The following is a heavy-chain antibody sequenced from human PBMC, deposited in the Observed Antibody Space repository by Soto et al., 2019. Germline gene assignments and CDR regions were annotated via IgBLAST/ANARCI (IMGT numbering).Heavy chain of an antibody. CDR1: GFTFSSYN. V-gene: IGHV3-48*02. Sequence: ESGGGLVQPGGSLRLSCAASGFTFSSYNMNWVRQSPGKGLEWVSYISSSSSTIYYADSVKGRFTISRDNAKNSLCLQVKSLRDEDTAVYSCARGYYGLDVWGQGTTVTVSS. CDR3: ARGYYGLDV. CDR2: ISSSSSTI. J-gene: IGHJ6*02.